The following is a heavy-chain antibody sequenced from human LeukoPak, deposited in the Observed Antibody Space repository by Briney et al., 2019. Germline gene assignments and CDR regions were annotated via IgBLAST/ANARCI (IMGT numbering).Heavy chain of an antibody. Sequence: ASVKVSCKVSGYTLTELSMQWVRQAPGKGLEWMGGFDPEDGETIYAQKSQGRVTMTEDTSTDTAYMELSSLRSEDTAVYYCATPGDYDSSGSGFQHWGQGTLVTVSS. J-gene: IGHJ1*01. CDR3: ATPGDYDSSGSGFQH. CDR2: FDPEDGET. D-gene: IGHD3-22*01. CDR1: GYTLTELS. V-gene: IGHV1-24*01.